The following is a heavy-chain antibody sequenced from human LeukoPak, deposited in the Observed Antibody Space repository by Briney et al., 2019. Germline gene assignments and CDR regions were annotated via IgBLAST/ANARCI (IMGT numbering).Heavy chain of an antibody. CDR1: GFTFRNYG. CDR2: ITAIDGRT. V-gene: IGHV3-23*01. CDR3: TKDRRGPAAGTWYFDS. Sequence: PGGSLRLSCAASGFTFRNYGMHWIRQAPGRGLEWVSSITAIDGRTYYADSVRGRFTISRDNSKNTVYLQLNSLRAGDTAIYYCTKDRRGPAAGTWYFDSWGQGTLVTASS. D-gene: IGHD6-13*01. J-gene: IGHJ4*02.